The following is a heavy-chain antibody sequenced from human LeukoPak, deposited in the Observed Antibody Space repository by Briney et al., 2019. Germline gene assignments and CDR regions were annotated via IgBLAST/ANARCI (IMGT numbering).Heavy chain of an antibody. D-gene: IGHD2-15*01. CDR1: GFTFSSYS. V-gene: IGHV3-21*01. Sequence: GGSLRLSCAASGFTFSSYSMNWVSQAPGKGLEWVSSISSSSSYIYYADSVKGRFTITRDNAKNSLYLQMNSLRAEDTAVYYCARAGGCSGGSCYGGRDYWGQGTLVTVSS. CDR3: ARAGGCSGGSCYGGRDY. J-gene: IGHJ4*02. CDR2: ISSSSSYI.